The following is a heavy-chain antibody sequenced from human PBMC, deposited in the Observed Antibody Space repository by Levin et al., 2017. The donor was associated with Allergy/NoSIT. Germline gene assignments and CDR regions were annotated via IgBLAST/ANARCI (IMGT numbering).Heavy chain of an antibody. CDR2: INSDGSST. D-gene: IGHD1-1*01. CDR3: ARALQPWVYYYGMDV. CDR1: GFTFSSYW. J-gene: IGHJ6*02. V-gene: IGHV3-74*01. Sequence: GGSLRLSCAASGFTFSSYWMHWVRQAPGKGLVWVSRINSDGSSTSYADSVKGRFTISRDNAKNTLYLQMNSLRAEDTAVYYCARALQPWVYYYGMDVWGQGTTVTISS.